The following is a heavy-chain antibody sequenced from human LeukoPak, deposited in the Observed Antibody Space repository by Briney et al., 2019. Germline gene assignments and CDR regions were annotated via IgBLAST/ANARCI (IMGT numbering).Heavy chain of an antibody. J-gene: IGHJ4*02. Sequence: ASLKVSCKASGYTFSDYYMHWMRQAPGQGLEWMGWINPNSGGTNYAQKFQGRVTMTRDTSITTAYMELSRLRSDDTAVYYCARGSLLSSSSWTPPTPDWGQGTLVTVSS. CDR2: INPNSGGT. D-gene: IGHD6-13*01. CDR3: ARGSLLSSSSWTPPTPD. V-gene: IGHV1-2*02. CDR1: GYTFSDYY.